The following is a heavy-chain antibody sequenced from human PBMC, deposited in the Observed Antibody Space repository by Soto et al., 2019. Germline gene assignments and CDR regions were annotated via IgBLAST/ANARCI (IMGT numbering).Heavy chain of an antibody. CDR3: AGDISGY. J-gene: IGHJ4*02. CDR2: INHKGSA. V-gene: IGHV4-34*01. D-gene: IGHD2-15*01. Sequence: SETMSLTCAVNGGSLSENSWSWIRQPPGKGLEWIGEINHKGSANYKPSLKSRFTISLTTSQNQFSLKLSSVTAADTAVYYCAGDISGYWGQGTRVNVS. CDR1: GGSLSENS.